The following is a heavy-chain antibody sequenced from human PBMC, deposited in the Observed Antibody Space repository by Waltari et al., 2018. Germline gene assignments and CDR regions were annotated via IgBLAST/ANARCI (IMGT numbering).Heavy chain of an antibody. V-gene: IGHV4-61*09. CDR2: IYTSGST. D-gene: IGHD4-17*01. J-gene: IGHJ4*02. CDR1: GGSISSGSYY. Sequence: QVQLQGSGPGLVKPSQTLSLTCTVSGGSISSGSYYWSWIRQPAGKGLEWIGYIYTSGSTNYNPSLKSRVTISVDTSKNQFSLKLSSGTAADTAVYYCARGDDYGDFGDYWGQGTLVTVSS. CDR3: ARGDDYGDFGDY.